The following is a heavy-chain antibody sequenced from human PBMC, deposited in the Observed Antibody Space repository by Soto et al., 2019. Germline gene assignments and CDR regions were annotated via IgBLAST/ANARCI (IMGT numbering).Heavy chain of an antibody. J-gene: IGHJ4*02. CDR3: ARGQYFGAIPYEGIAVKEPNFDY. V-gene: IGHV4-34*01. CDR1: GGSFTGHY. Sequence: QGQLQQWGAGLFKPSETLSLTCAVYGGSFTGHYCSWILQSPGKGLEWIGEVHHSGSTNYNPSIKSRVTMTTDTSKNQLPLKLDSAPSADTAVYNCARGQYFGAIPYEGIAVKEPNFDYWGQGTRVTVSS. D-gene: IGHD3-3*01. CDR2: VHHSGST.